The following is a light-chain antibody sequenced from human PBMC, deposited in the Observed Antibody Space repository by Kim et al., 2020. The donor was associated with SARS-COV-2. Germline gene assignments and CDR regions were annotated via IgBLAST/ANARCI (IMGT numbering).Light chain of an antibody. CDR2: GAS. Sequence: GDGAPLACKASQSLSSKFAWYQQKPGQAPSLLIYGASTRATGIPARFSGSGSGTEFTLTISSVQSEDFALYYCQQYDNGPPISFGQGTRLEIK. CDR1: QSLSSK. CDR3: QQYDNGPPIS. J-gene: IGKJ5*01. V-gene: IGKV3D-15*01.